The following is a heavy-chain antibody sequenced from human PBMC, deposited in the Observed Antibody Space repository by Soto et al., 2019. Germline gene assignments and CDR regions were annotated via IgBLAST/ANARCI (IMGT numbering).Heavy chain of an antibody. CDR3: AAERLLYGMDV. V-gene: IGHV1-58*01. Sequence: SVKVSCKASGFTFSSSSVQWVRQARGQRLEWIGWIVVYSGDTKLAQKFHERVTITRDMSTRTAYMELSRLRSEDTAVYYCAAERLLYGMDVWGQVTTVTVXS. CDR2: IVVYSGDT. CDR1: GFTFSSSS. J-gene: IGHJ6*02.